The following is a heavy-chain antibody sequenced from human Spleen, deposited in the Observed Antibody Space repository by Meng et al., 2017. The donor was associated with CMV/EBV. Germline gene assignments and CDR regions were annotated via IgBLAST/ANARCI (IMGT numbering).Heavy chain of an antibody. Sequence: SGYTFTSYYMHWVRQAPGQGLEWMEIINPSGGSTSSAQNFQGRLTMTRDTSTSTVYMELSSLRSEDTAVYYCARDLSVGGGSGSYGYWGQGTLVTVSS. V-gene: IGHV1-46*01. CDR2: INPSGGST. D-gene: IGHD3-10*01. J-gene: IGHJ4*02. CDR1: GYTFTSYY. CDR3: ARDLSVGGGSGSYGY.